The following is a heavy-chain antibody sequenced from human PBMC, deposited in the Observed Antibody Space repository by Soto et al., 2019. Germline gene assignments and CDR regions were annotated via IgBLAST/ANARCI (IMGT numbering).Heavy chain of an antibody. D-gene: IGHD5-18*01. J-gene: IGHJ6*02. V-gene: IGHV4-39*01. CDR1: GGSISSSSYY. CDR3: ARPPLGLFPGDTVDTAMVSADNYYYGMDV. Sequence: SETLSLTCTVSGGSISSSSYYWGWIRQPPGKGLEWIGSIYYSGSTYYNPSLKSRVTISVDTSKNQFSLKLSSVTAADTAVYYCARPPLGLFPGDTVDTAMVSADNYYYGMDVWGQGTTVTVSS. CDR2: IYYSGST.